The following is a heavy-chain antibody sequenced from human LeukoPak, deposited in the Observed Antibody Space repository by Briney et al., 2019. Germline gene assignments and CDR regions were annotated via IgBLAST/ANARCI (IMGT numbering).Heavy chain of an antibody. V-gene: IGHV1-18*01. CDR3: GRANYDSSFWLGP. CDR1: GYTFSNYG. Sequence: VKVSCKASGYTFSNYGITWVRQAPGQGLEWMGWISGYNGDTNYARKLQGRVTMTTDTSTRTAYMELRSLRSDDTAVYYCGRANYDSSFWLGPWGQGTLVTVSS. D-gene: IGHD3-22*01. J-gene: IGHJ5*02. CDR2: ISGYNGDT.